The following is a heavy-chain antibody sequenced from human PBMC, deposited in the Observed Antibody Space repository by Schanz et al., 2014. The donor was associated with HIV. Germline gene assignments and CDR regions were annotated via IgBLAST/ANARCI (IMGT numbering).Heavy chain of an antibody. CDR1: GFTFSSYW. CDR2: IKQDESEK. CDR3: ARDSYYDRSRYSGYYYYGMDV. V-gene: IGHV3-7*01. J-gene: IGHJ6*02. Sequence: EVQLVESGGGLVQPGRSQRLSCAASGFTFSSYWMSWVRQAPGKGLEWVANIKQDESEKYYVDSVKGRFTISRDNAKNSLYLQMSSLRAEDTAVYYCARDSYYDRSRYSGYYYYGMDVWGQGTTVTVS. D-gene: IGHD3-9*01.